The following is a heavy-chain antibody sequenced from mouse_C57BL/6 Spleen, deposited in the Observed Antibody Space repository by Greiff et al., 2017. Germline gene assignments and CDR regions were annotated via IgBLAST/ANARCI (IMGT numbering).Heavy chain of an antibody. V-gene: IGHV1-39*01. D-gene: IGHD2-4*01. CDR3: ARGGDYGGDYAMDY. J-gene: IGHJ4*01. Sequence: VQLQQSGPELVKPGASVKISCKASGYSFTDYNMNWVKQSNGKSLEWIGVINPNYGTTSYNQKFKGKATLTVDQSSSTAYMQRNSLTSEDSAVYYCARGGDYGGDYAMDYWGQGTSVTVSS. CDR2: INPNYGTT. CDR1: GYSFTDYN.